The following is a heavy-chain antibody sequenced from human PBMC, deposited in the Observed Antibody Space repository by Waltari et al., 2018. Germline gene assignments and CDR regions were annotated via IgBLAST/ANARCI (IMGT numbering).Heavy chain of an antibody. CDR1: GGSISSSSYY. D-gene: IGHD1-7*01. CDR2: IYYSGST. CDR3: ARHANWNYVSPDY. J-gene: IGHJ4*02. Sequence: QLQLQESGPGLVKPSETLSLTCTVSGGSISSSSYYWGWIRQPPGKGLEWIGSIYYSGSTYYNPSLKSRVTISVDTSKNQFSLKLSSVTAADTAVYYCARHANWNYVSPDYWGQGTLVTVSS. V-gene: IGHV4-39*01.